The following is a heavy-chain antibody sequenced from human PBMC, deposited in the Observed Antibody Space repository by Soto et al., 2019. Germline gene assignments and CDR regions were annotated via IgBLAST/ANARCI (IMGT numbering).Heavy chain of an antibody. CDR2: INAGNGNT. D-gene: IGHD3-10*01. CDR1: GYTFTSYA. V-gene: IGHV1-3*01. J-gene: IGHJ5*02. CDR3: ARPLYGSGSVWFDP. Sequence: ASVKVSCKASGYTFTSYAMHWVRQAPGQRLEWMGWINAGNGNTKYSQEFRGRVTITRDTSASTAYMELSSLRSEDTAVYYCARPLYGSGSVWFDPWGQGTLVTVSS.